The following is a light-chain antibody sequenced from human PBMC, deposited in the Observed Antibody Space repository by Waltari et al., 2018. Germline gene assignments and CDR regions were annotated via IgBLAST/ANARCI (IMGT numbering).Light chain of an antibody. CDR2: AAS. J-gene: IGKJ4*01. Sequence: DIQMTQSPSSLSASVGDRVTITCRASQSICSHLNWYQQKPGEAPKLLIFAASSLQSGVPSRFSGSGSGTDFTLTISSLQPEDFATYYCQQSYSTPLTFGGGTKVEIK. CDR3: QQSYSTPLT. CDR1: QSICSH. V-gene: IGKV1-39*01.